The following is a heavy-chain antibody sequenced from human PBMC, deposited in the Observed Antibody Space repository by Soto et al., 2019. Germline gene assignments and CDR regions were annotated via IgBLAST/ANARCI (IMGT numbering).Heavy chain of an antibody. J-gene: IGHJ4*02. CDR2: ISYEGRNK. Sequence: QVQLVESGGDVVQPGGSLSLSCAVSGFTFSLYGMHWVRQAPGKGLEWVAVISYEGRNKYYADSLKGRFTISRDNSKNTLSLQMESLRAADTEVHYCAKVRNSRILRWQYFDTGGQGTQVTVSS. CDR1: GFTFSLYG. V-gene: IGHV3-30*18. CDR3: AKVRNSRILRWQYFDT. D-gene: IGHD3-3*01.